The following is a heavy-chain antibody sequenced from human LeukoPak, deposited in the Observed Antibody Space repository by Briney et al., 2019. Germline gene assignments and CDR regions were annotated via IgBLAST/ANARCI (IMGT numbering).Heavy chain of an antibody. CDR2: INAGNGHT. J-gene: IGHJ6*03. V-gene: IGHV1-3*03. CDR1: GFTFTDYA. CDR3: ARGRGTSGSNRDFYYYYYMDV. D-gene: IGHD6-13*01. Sequence: GASVKVSCKASGFTFTDYAIHWVRQAPGQRPEWMGWINAGNGHTRYSQEFQDRVTITRDASASTAYMELNSLGSEDMAMYYCARGRGTSGSNRDFYYYYYMDVWGKGTTVAVSS.